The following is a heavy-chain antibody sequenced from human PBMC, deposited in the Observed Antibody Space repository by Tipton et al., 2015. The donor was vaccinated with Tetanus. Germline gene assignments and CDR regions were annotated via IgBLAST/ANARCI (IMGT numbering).Heavy chain of an antibody. Sequence: SLRLSCEASGFTFGHYPMAWVRQAPGKGLEWVSGIAGTVGSTYYRDSVRGRFTVSRDNANNSLFLQMTSLRAEDTAVYYCARRSGVATLNYWGQGTLVTVSS. J-gene: IGHJ4*02. CDR3: ARRSGVATLNY. V-gene: IGHV3-23*01. CDR2: IAGTVGST. D-gene: IGHD5-12*01. CDR1: GFTFGHYP.